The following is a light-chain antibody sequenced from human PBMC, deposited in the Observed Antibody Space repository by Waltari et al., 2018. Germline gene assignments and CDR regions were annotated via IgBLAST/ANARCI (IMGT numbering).Light chain of an antibody. J-gene: IGLJ2*01. CDR3: QSYDTSLSGSRV. CDR1: NSNLGAGYD. V-gene: IGLV1-40*01. CDR2: ANT. Sequence: QSVLTQPPSVSGAPGQRVTISCTGSNSNLGAGYDVQWYQQLPGTAPKLLIYANTNRPSGFPDRFAGSKSGTSASLAITGLQAEDEADYYCQSYDTSLSGSRVFGGGTKLTVL.